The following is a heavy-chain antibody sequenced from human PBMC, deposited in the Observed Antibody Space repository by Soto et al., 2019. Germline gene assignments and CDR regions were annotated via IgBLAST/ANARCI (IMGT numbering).Heavy chain of an antibody. Sequence: QVQLVQSGAEVKKPGSSVKVSCKSSGGTFSSYAISWVRQAPGQGLEWMGGIIPIFGTANYAQKFQGRVTITADESTSTAYMELSSLRSEDTAVYYCARDRTAVAGTTLVFWGQGTLVTVSS. J-gene: IGHJ4*02. CDR1: GGTFSSYA. CDR2: IIPIFGTA. CDR3: ARDRTAVAGTTLVF. D-gene: IGHD6-19*01. V-gene: IGHV1-69*01.